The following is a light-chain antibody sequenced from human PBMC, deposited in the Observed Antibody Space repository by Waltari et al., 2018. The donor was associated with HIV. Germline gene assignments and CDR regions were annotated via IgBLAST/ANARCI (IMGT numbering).Light chain of an antibody. CDR2: EVS. CDR3: CSYAGSSTL. Sequence: QSALPQPASVSGSPGQSLTISCTGTSRDVGSYNLVPWSQQHPGKAPKLMIYEVSKRPSGVSNRFSGSKSGNTASLTIAGLQAEDEADYYCCSYAGSSTLFGGGTKLTVL. CDR1: SRDVGSYNL. J-gene: IGLJ2*01. V-gene: IGLV2-23*02.